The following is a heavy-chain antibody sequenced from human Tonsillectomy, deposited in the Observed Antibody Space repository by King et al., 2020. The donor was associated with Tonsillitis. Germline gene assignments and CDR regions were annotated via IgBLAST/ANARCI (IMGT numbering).Heavy chain of an antibody. V-gene: IGHV3-23*03. Sequence: VQLVESGGGLVQPGGSLRLSCTVSGFTFGNYAMSWVRQTPEKGLQWVSVIYSNGNTNYRNSVKGRFTFSRDNSKNTLYLQMKSLRAEDTAIYYFAKGNCELEYWGQGTLVTVSP. CDR1: GFTFGNYA. J-gene: IGHJ4*02. D-gene: IGHD1-1*01. CDR2: IYSNGNT. CDR3: AKGNCELEY.